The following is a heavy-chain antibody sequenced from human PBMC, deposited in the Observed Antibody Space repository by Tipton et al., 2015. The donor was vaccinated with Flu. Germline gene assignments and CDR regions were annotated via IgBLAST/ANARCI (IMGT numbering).Heavy chain of an antibody. CDR3: ARQDCNSGTCYIDY. J-gene: IGHJ4*02. D-gene: IGHD2-2*02. CDR1: NSTFISYW. V-gene: IGHV5-51*01. CDR2: IYPGDLDT. Sequence: QSGAEVKKPGESLKISCEDSNSTFISYWIGWVRQMPGKGLEWMGIIYPGDLDTRYSPSFEGQVTISADKSVSTAYLQWSSLQASDTAIYYCARQDCNSGTCYIDYWGQGTLVTVSS.